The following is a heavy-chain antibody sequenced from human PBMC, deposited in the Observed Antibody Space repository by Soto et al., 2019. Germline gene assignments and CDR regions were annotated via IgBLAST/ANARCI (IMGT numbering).Heavy chain of an antibody. CDR2: VSGSGDTT. CDR1: GFTFSSHS. J-gene: IGHJ4*02. V-gene: IGHV3-23*01. CDR3: AKLTGY. Sequence: EVQLLESGGGLVQPGGSLRLSCVASGFTFSSHSMSWVRQAPGKGLEWVSTVSGSGDTTYYADSVKGRFSISRDNSKNTLYLQRNSLGVEDTAVYYCAKLTGYWGQGTLVTVSS.